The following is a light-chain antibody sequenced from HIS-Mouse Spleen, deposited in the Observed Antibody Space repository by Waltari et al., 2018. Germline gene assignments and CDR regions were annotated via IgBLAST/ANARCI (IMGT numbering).Light chain of an antibody. CDR1: SSDVGGYTL. CDR2: DVS. V-gene: IGLV2-14*03. Sequence: QSALTQPASVSGSPGQSITISCTGISSDVGGYTLVSWYQQHPGKAPKLMIYDVSNRPSGVSNRFSGSKSGNTASLTISELQAEDEADYYCSSYTSSSTWVFGGGTKLTVL. CDR3: SSYTSSSTWV. J-gene: IGLJ3*02.